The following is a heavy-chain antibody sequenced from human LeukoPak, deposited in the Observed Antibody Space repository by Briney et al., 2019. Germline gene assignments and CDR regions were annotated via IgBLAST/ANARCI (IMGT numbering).Heavy chain of an antibody. D-gene: IGHD3/OR15-3a*01. Sequence: SETLSLTCTVSGGSLSSYYWSWIRPPPGKGLEYIGYIYYSGSTNYNPPLKSRVTISVDTSKNQFSLNLSSVTAADTAVYYCARSVLWAGYYHFDYWGQGTLVTVSS. CDR2: IYYSGST. V-gene: IGHV4-59*01. CDR1: GGSLSSYY. J-gene: IGHJ4*02. CDR3: ARSVLWAGYYHFDY.